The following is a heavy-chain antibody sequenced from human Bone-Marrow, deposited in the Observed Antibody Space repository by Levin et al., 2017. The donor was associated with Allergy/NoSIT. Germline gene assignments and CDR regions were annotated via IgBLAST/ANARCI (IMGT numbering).Heavy chain of an antibody. CDR1: GGSISSGGYS. CDR2: IYHSGST. CDR3: ARDLGDGAFDI. Sequence: SQTLSLTCAVSGGSISSGGYSWSWIRQPPGKGLEWIGYIYHSGSTYYNPSLKSRVTISVDRSKNQFSLKLSSVTAADTAVYYCARDLGDGAFDIWGQGTMVTVSS. J-gene: IGHJ3*02. D-gene: IGHD3-10*01. V-gene: IGHV4-30-2*01.